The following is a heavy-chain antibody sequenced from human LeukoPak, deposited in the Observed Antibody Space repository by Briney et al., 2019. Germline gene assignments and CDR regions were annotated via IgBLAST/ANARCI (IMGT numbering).Heavy chain of an antibody. D-gene: IGHD4-23*01. Sequence: PGGSLRLSCAASGFTFSTYAMNWVRQAPGKGLEWVSAISANGAGTYYADSVKGRFTISRDTSQNTLCLQMNSLRAEDTAVYSCATARRSTVVTLFDYWGQGTLVTVSS. V-gene: IGHV3-23*01. CDR1: GFTFSTYA. CDR3: ATARRSTVVTLFDY. CDR2: ISANGAGT. J-gene: IGHJ4*02.